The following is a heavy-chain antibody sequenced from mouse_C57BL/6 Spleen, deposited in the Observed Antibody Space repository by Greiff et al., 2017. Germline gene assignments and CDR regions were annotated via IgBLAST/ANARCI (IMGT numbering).Heavy chain of an antibody. CDR1: GYAFSSYW. CDR3: ARSDDGYPYAMDD. CDR2: IYPGDGDT. D-gene: IGHD2-3*01. Sequence: VQLQQSGAELVKPGASVKISCKASGYAFSSYWMNWVKQRPGKGLEGIGQIYPGDGDTNYNGKFKGKATLTADKSSSTAYMQLSSLTSEDAAVYFCARSDDGYPYAMDDWGQGTSVTVSS. V-gene: IGHV1-80*01. J-gene: IGHJ4*01.